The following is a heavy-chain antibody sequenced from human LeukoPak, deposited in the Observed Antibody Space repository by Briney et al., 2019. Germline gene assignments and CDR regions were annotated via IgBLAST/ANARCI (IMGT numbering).Heavy chain of an antibody. J-gene: IGHJ5*02. CDR3: ARRVGSAVAGYNYGFGP. CDR1: GGSISVTNYY. Sequence: SETLSLTCTVSGGSISVTNYYWSWIRQPPGKGLEWIGHTSYSGSTNYNPSLKGRVTISLDTSENQFSLKLSSVTAADTAIYYCARRVGSAVAGYNYGFGPWGQGTLVTVSS. V-gene: IGHV4-59*08. D-gene: IGHD6-19*01. CDR2: TSYSGST.